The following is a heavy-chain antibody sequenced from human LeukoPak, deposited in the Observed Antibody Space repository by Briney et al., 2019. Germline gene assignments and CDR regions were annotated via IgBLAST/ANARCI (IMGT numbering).Heavy chain of an antibody. D-gene: IGHD4-23*01. CDR3: ARDVSYGGNSGGYDY. CDR1: GFTFSSYA. J-gene: IGHJ4*02. V-gene: IGHV4-59*12. Sequence: GSLRLSCAASGFTFSSYAMSWIRQPPGKGLEWIGTIYYSGSTYYNPSLKSRITISVDTSKNQFSLKLSSVTAADTAVYYCARDVSYGGNSGGYDYWGQGTLVTVSS. CDR2: IYYSGST.